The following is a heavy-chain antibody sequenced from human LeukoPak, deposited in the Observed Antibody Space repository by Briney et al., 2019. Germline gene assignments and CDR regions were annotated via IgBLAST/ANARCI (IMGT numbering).Heavy chain of an antibody. D-gene: IGHD3-10*01. V-gene: IGHV4-39*02. CDR1: GGSISSNSYY. J-gene: IGHJ5*02. CDR2: IYYSGST. CDR3: ARNRYYYGSRNYGVPNWFDP. Sequence: PSETLSLTCTVSGGSISSNSYYWGWIRQPPGKGLEWLGSIYYSGSTYYINPSLKSRVTIFVDTSKNHFSLKLSSVTAADTAVYYCARNRYYYGSRNYGVPNWFDPWGQGTLVTVSS.